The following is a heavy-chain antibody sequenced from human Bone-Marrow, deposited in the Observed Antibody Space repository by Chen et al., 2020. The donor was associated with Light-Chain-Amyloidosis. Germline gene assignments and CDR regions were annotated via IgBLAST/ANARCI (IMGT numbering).Heavy chain of an antibody. CDR1: GFNFSSFG. J-gene: IGHJ4*02. CDR3: TGKGSYFDF. CDR2: VSGSTVST. V-gene: IGHV3-23*04. Sequence: EVQLVESGGGLVQPGGSLRLSCATSGFNFSSFGMSWVRQAPGKGLEWVSTVSGSTVSTYYAGAVKGRFIISRDNTKSTLYLQMSSLRTGDTAVYFCTGKGSYFDFWDQGSLVTVSS. D-gene: IGHD3-10*01.